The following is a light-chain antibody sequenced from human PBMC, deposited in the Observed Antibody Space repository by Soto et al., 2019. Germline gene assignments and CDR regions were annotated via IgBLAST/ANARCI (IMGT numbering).Light chain of an antibody. V-gene: IGKV1-27*01. CDR2: AAS. Sequence: DIQMTQSPSSLSASVGDRVTITCRASQGISNYLAWYQQKPGKVPRLLIYAASTLRSGVPSRFSGSGSGTDFALTVTSLQPEDAATYYCQRYVSNPFTFGQGTRLEIK. CDR3: QRYVSNPFT. CDR1: QGISNY. J-gene: IGKJ5*01.